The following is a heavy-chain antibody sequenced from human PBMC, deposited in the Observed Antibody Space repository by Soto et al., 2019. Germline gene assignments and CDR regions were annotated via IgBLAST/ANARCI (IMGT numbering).Heavy chain of an antibody. CDR3: ARLHSHGAYGMDV. J-gene: IGHJ6*02. CDR2: IIPIFGTT. CDR1: GGSFTYT. D-gene: IGHD5-18*01. Sequence: SVKVSCKASGGSFTYTLSWVRQAPGQGLEWMGGIIPIFGTTNYAQKFQGRVTITADESTKTAYMELSTLRSEDTAVYYCARLHSHGAYGMDVWGQGTTVTVSS. V-gene: IGHV1-69*13.